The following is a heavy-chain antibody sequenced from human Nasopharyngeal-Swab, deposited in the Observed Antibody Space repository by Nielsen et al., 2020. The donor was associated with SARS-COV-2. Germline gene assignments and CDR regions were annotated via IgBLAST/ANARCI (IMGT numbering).Heavy chain of an antibody. V-gene: IGHV3-23*01. Sequence: GESLKISCAASGFTFSSYAMSWVRQAPGKGLEWVSAISGSGGSTYYADSVKGRFTISRDNSKNTLYLQMNSLRAEDTAVYYCAKVASGGMDVWGQGTTVTVSS. J-gene: IGHJ6*02. CDR1: GFTFSSYA. CDR2: ISGSGGST. CDR3: AKVASGGMDV.